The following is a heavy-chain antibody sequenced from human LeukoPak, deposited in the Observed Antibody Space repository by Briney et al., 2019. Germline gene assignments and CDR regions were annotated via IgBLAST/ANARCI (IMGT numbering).Heavy chain of an antibody. CDR1: GYTFTSYD. V-gene: IGHV1-8*01. D-gene: IGHD3-3*01. J-gene: IGHJ6*03. CDR3: ARGGYDFWSGPLNYMDV. Sequence: ASVKVSCKASGYTFTSYDINWVRQATEQGLEWMGWMNPNSGNTGYAQKFQGRVTMTRNTSISTAYMELSSLRSEDTAVYYCARGGYDFWSGPLNYMDVWGKGTTVTVSS. CDR2: MNPNSGNT.